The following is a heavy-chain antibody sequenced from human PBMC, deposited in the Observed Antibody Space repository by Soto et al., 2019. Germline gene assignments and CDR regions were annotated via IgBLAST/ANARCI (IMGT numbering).Heavy chain of an antibody. CDR2: VYPGDSDI. J-gene: IGHJ4*02. V-gene: IGHV5-51*01. D-gene: IGHD1-7*01. CDR1: GYTFTGYW. CDR3: AGALTGTIHPHYFDY. Sequence: GESLKISCQGSGYTFTGYWIGWVRQMPGKGLEWMGIVYPGDSDIRYSPSFRGQVTISIDNSVSTAYLQWNSLKASDTAMYYCAGALTGTIHPHYFDYWGQGTLVTVSS.